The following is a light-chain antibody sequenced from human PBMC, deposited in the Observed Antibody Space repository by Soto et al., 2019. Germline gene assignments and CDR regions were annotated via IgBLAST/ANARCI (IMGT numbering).Light chain of an antibody. J-gene: IGKJ1*01. Sequence: DIQMTQSPSTLSASVGDRVTITCRASQSISSWLAWYQQKPGKAPKLLIYKASSVESGVPSRFSGSGSGTELTLTISSLQTDDFETYYCQQYNSHPTFGQGTKVEIK. V-gene: IGKV1-5*03. CDR2: KAS. CDR1: QSISSW. CDR3: QQYNSHPT.